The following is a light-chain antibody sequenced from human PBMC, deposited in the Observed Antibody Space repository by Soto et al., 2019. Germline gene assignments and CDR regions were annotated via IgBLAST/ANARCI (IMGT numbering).Light chain of an antibody. CDR2: AAS. J-gene: IGKJ1*01. CDR3: QKYDSAPT. V-gene: IGKV1-27*01. Sequence: SLSASVGDRVTITCRPSQGISNSLAWYQQKPGKVPKLLIHAASTLQSGVPSRFSGSGSGTDFTLTISSLQPEDVATYYCQKYDSAPTFGPGTKVDIK. CDR1: QGISNS.